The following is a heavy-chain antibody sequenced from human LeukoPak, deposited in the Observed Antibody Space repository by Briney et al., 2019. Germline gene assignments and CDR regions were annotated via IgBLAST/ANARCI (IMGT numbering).Heavy chain of an antibody. CDR1: GFTFSSYW. CDR3: ARDLAGGTTGAYYYYMDV. V-gene: IGHV3-74*01. CDR2: INSDGSST. J-gene: IGHJ6*03. D-gene: IGHD1-1*01. Sequence: PGGSLRLSCAASGFTFSSYWMHWVRQAPGKGLVWVSRINSDGSSTSYADSVKGRFTISRDNAKNMLYLQMNSLRAEDTAVYYCARDLAGGTTGAYYYYMDVWGKGTTVTVSS.